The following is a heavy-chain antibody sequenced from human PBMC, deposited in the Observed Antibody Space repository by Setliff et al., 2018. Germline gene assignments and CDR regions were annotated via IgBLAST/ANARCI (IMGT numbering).Heavy chain of an antibody. CDR2: IKQDGSEK. Sequence: PGGSLRLSCAASGFTFSSYWTSWVRQAPGKGLEWVANIKQDGSEKYYVDSVKGRFTISRDNAKNSLYLQMNSLRAEDTAVYYRARALLEQYDYWGQGTLVTVSS. J-gene: IGHJ4*02. CDR1: GFTFSSYW. V-gene: IGHV3-7*01. CDR3: ARALLEQYDY.